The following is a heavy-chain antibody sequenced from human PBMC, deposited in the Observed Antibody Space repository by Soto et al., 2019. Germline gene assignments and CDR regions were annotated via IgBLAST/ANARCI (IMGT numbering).Heavy chain of an antibody. Sequence: HPGGSLRLSCAASGFSFSGSAIHWVRPASGKGLEWVGRIRAKSNKCATLYAELLKGRFTISRDDSQSTAYLEMNSLKTEDTAVYYCNSGSYYSSIWGQGTLVTVSS. D-gene: IGHD1-26*01. CDR2: IRAKSNKCAT. CDR3: NSGSYYSSI. CDR1: GFSFSGSA. J-gene: IGHJ4*02. V-gene: IGHV3-73*01.